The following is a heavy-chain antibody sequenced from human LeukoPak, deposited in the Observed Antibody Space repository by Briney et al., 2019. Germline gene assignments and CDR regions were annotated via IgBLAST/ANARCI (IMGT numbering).Heavy chain of an antibody. J-gene: IGHJ4*02. Sequence: PLETLSLTCTLSRGSISRYYWSWMGQPPGAGLEWIGYIYYCGITNSNPSLTCRVTVSVASSKNQFSLRLSSVTAADTAVYYCARHEPYYYGSSDYWGYYFDDWGEGTLVSVSS. CDR3: ARHEPYYYGSSDYWGYYFDD. CDR1: RGSISRYY. V-gene: IGHV4-59*08. D-gene: IGHD3-22*01. CDR2: IYYCGIT.